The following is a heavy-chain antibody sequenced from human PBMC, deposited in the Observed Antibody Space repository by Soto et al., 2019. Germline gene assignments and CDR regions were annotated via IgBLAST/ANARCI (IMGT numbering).Heavy chain of an antibody. J-gene: IGHJ3*02. D-gene: IGHD5-12*01. CDR1: GFTFSSYS. CDR2: ISSSSSYI. CDR3: ARAQGSGYPGDGAFDI. Sequence: EVQLVESGGGLVKPGGSLRLSCAASGFTFSSYSMNWVRQAPGKGLEWVSSISSSSSYIYYADSVKGRFTISRDNAKNSLYLQMNSLRAEDTAVYYCARAQGSGYPGDGAFDIWGQGTTVTVSS. V-gene: IGHV3-21*01.